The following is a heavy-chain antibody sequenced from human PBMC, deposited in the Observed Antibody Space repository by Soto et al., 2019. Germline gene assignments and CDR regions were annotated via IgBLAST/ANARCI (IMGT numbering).Heavy chain of an antibody. J-gene: IGHJ6*02. D-gene: IGHD1-1*01. CDR2: IYYSGST. CDR3: ARVGNYYYYYGMDV. CDR1: GGSISSSSYY. Sequence: PSESLSLTCTVYGGSISSSSYYWGWIRQPPGKGLEWIGSIYYSGSTYYNPSLKSRVTISVDTSKNQFSLKLSSVTAADTAVYYCARVGNYYYYYGMDVWGQGTTVTVSS. V-gene: IGHV4-39*01.